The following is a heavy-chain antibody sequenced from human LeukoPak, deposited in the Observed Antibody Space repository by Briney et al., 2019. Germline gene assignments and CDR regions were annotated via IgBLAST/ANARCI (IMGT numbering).Heavy chain of an antibody. V-gene: IGHV1-8*03. J-gene: IGHJ4*02. CDR1: GYTFTNYG. D-gene: IGHD3-16*02. CDR3: ARGVVIQDYVWGSYRPFDY. CDR2: MNPNSGNT. Sequence: ASVKVSCKASGYTFTNYGISWVRQAPGQGLEWMGWMNPNSGNTGYAKKFQGRVTITRNTSISTAYMELSSLRSEDTAVYYCARGVVIQDYVWGSYRPFDYWGQGTLVTVSS.